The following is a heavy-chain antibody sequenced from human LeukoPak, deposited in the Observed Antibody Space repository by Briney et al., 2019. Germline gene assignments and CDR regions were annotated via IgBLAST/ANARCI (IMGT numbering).Heavy chain of an antibody. J-gene: IGHJ4*02. CDR2: ISSSSSTI. D-gene: IGHD3/OR15-3a*01. Sequence: PGGSLRLSCAASGFTFSSYAMSWVRQAPGKGLEWVSYISSSSSTIYYADSVKGRFTISRDNAKNSLYLQMNSLRDEDTAVYYCARVGSTGNLRFDYWGQGALVTVSS. CDR1: GFTFSSYA. V-gene: IGHV3-48*02. CDR3: ARVGSTGNLRFDY.